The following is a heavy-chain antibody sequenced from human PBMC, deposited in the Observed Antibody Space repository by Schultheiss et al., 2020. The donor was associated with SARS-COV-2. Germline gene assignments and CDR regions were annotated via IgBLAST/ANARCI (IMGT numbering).Heavy chain of an antibody. CDR3: ARARAEQHLPFSWGPIPHPTTWFDP. Sequence: GGSLRLSCAASGFTFSSYSMNWVRQAPGKGLEWVSRINGDGSASSYADSVKGRFTVSRDNAGNTLYLQMNNLRVEDTAMYYCARARAEQHLPFSWGPIPHPTTWFDPWGQGTLVTVSS. CDR2: INGDGSAS. D-gene: IGHD6-13*01. CDR1: GFTFSSYS. J-gene: IGHJ5*02. V-gene: IGHV3-74*01.